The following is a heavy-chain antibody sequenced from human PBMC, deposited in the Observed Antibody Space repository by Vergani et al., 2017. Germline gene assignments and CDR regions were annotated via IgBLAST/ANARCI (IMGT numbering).Heavy chain of an antibody. D-gene: IGHD3-16*01. V-gene: IGHV3-30*02. CDR2: LQFDGSNQ. J-gene: IGHJ4*02. CDR1: GFTLSTYD. CDR3: AKHFRGWGIDY. Sequence: QVQLVESGGGVVQRGGSLRLSCATSGFTLSTYDMQWIRQGPGKGLEFVAFLQFDGSNQYYADSVKGRFTLSRDFSKNTLYLKMNSLRTDDTATYYCAKHFRGWGIDYWGQGTQVIVSS.